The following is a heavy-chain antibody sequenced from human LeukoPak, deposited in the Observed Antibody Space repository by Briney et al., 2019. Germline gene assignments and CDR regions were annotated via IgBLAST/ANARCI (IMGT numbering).Heavy chain of an antibody. V-gene: IGHV3-7*03. CDR1: GFTFTNYW. CDR3: ARKGSRRPSPEGV. J-gene: IGHJ4*02. D-gene: IGHD1-14*01. CDR2: IKQDGSEK. Sequence: GGSLRLSCAASGFTFTNYWMSWVRQAPGKGLEWAADIKQDGSEKYYVDSVKDRFTISRDNAKNSLSLQMDSLRAEDTAVYYCARKGSRRPSPEGVWGQGTLVTVSS.